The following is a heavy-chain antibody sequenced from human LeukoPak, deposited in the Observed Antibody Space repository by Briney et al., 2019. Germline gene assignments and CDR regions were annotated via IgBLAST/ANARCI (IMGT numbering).Heavy chain of an antibody. CDR1: GYSISSGYY. Sequence: PSETLSLTCTVSGYSISSGYYWGWIRQPPGKGLEWIGSIYYSGSTYYNPSLKSRVTISVDTSKNQFSLKLSSVTAADTAVYYCARVESYPLRNAFDIWGQGTMVTVSS. CDR2: IYYSGST. CDR3: ARVESYPLRNAFDI. D-gene: IGHD1-14*01. V-gene: IGHV4-38-2*02. J-gene: IGHJ3*02.